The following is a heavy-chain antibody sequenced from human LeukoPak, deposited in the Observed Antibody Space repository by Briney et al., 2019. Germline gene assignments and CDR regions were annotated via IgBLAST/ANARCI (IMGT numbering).Heavy chain of an antibody. V-gene: IGHV1-69*13. CDR1: GGTFSSYA. Sequence: ASVKVSCKASGGTFSSYAFTWVRQAPGQGLEWVGGLFPIFDTAVYTEKFQGRVTLTADESTSTAYMELSSLRSEDTAVYYCARARRVATVGDDAFDIWGQGTMVTVSS. D-gene: IGHD4-23*01. J-gene: IGHJ3*02. CDR3: ARARRVATVGDDAFDI. CDR2: LFPIFDTA.